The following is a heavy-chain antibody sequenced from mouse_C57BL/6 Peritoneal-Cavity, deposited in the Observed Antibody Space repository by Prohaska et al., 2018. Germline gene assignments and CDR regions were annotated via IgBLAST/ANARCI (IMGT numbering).Heavy chain of an antibody. J-gene: IGHJ2*01. CDR3: ARWIYDGYWDY. V-gene: IGHV1-59*01. Sequence: QVQLQQPGAELVRPGPSLKLSCKASGYTFTSYWMHWVKQRPGQGLEWIGVIDPSDSYTNYNQKFKGKATLTVDTASSTAYMQLSSRTSEDAAVYYCARWIYDGYWDYGGQGTTLTVSS. D-gene: IGHD2-3*01. CDR2: IDPSDSYT. CDR1: GYTFTSYW.